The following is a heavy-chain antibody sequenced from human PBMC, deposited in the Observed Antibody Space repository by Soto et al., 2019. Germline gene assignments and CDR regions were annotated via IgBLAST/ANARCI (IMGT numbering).Heavy chain of an antibody. CDR2: MNPNSGNT. CDR1: GYTFTSYD. D-gene: IGHD3-3*01. V-gene: IGHV1-8*01. Sequence: QVQLVQSGAEVKKPGASVKVSCKASGYTFTSYDINWVRQATGQGLEWMGWMNPNSGNTGYAQKFQGRVTMTRNTSISTAYMKLSSLRSEDTAVYYCARGGEKDFWSGYYYYGMDVWGQGTTVPVSS. J-gene: IGHJ6*02. CDR3: ARGGEKDFWSGYYYYGMDV.